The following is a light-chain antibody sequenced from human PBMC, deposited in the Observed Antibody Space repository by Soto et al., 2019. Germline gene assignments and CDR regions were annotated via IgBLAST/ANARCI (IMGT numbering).Light chain of an antibody. J-gene: IGLJ1*01. V-gene: IGLV2-14*01. Sequence: QSALTQPASVSGSPGQSITISCTGTSSDVGGYNYVSWYQQHPGKAPKLMIYDVSNRTSGVSNRFSGSKSGNTAYLTISGLQAEDEAAYYCSSYTSSSTLVFGTGTKLTVL. CDR2: DVS. CDR1: SSDVGGYNY. CDR3: SSYTSSSTLV.